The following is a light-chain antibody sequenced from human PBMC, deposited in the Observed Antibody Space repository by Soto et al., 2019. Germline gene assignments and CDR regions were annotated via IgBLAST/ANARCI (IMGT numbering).Light chain of an antibody. CDR3: QHYGTSLT. Sequence: DIVLTQSPGTLSLSPGESVTLSCRASHSVSSSHLAWYQQKPGQAPRLFIYGASRRASGIPDRFSGSGSGTDRTLTISRLQPEEFAVYSCQHYGTSLTVGGGTKVEIK. CDR1: HSVSSSH. CDR2: GAS. J-gene: IGKJ4*01. V-gene: IGKV3-20*01.